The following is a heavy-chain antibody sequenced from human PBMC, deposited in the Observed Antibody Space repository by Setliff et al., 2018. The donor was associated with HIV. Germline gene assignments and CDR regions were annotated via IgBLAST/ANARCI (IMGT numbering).Heavy chain of an antibody. D-gene: IGHD2-15*01. Sequence: ASVKVSCKASGGTFSSYSITWVRQASGQGLEWMGGIIPIFNTANYAQKFQGRVTITADESTSTAYRELSSLGSEDTAVYYCARGSGEYCSGASCYFGFGLALWGQGTTVTVSS. V-gene: IGHV1-69*13. CDR1: GGTFSSYS. CDR3: ARGSGEYCSGASCYFGFGLAL. J-gene: IGHJ6*02. CDR2: IIPIFNTA.